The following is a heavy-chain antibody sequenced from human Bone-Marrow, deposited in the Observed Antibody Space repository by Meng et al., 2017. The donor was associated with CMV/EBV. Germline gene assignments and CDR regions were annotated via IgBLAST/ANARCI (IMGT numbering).Heavy chain of an antibody. J-gene: IGHJ4*02. CDR1: GFTFSSSW. CDR3: ARNFAYLQHAL. Sequence: GESLKISCAASGFTFSSSWMTWIRQAPGKGLEWVAEIKTDGSEKYHVDSVKGRMSISRDNAKNLLYLQMNSLRDDDTAVYYCARNFAYLQHALWGQGTQVNVSS. V-gene: IGHV3-7*01. D-gene: IGHD1-1*01. CDR2: IKTDGSEK.